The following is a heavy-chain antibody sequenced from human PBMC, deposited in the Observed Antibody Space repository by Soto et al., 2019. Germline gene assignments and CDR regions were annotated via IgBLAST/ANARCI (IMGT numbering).Heavy chain of an antibody. V-gene: IGHV1-69*13. CDR2: IIPIFGTA. J-gene: IGHJ3*02. CDR1: GGTFSSYA. Sequence: SVTVSCQASGGTFSSYAISWVRQAPGQGLEWMGGIIPIFGTANYAQKFQGRVTITADESTSTAYMELGSLRSEDTAVYYCARDRTVGDHDAFDIWGQGTMVTVSS. CDR3: ARDRTVGDHDAFDI. D-gene: IGHD3-16*01.